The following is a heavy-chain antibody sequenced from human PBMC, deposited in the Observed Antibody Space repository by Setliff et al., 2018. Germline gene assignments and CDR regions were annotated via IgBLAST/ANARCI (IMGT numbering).Heavy chain of an antibody. CDR1: GYTFTSYG. J-gene: IGHJ4*02. D-gene: IGHD6-13*01. CDR3: ARADYSSSLHYFDC. V-gene: IGHV1-18*01. Sequence: ASVKVSCKASGYTFTSYGISWVRQAPGQGLEWMGWISAYNGNTNYAQKLQGRVTMTTDTSTSTAYMELRSLRSDDTAFYYCARADYSSSLHYFDCWGQGTPVTVSS. CDR2: ISAYNGNT.